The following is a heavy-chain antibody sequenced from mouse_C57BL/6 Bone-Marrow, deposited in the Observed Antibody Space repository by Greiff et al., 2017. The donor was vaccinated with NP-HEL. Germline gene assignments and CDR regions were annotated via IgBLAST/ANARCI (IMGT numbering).Heavy chain of an antibody. D-gene: IGHD1-1*01. CDR2: INPYNGGT. CDR3: ARGDYYGSTYWYFDV. J-gene: IGHJ1*03. CDR1: GYTFTDYY. V-gene: IGHV1-19*01. Sequence: DVHLVESGPVLVKPGASVKMSCKASGYTFTDYYMNWVKQSHGKSLEWIGVINPYNGGTSYNQKFKGKATLTVDKSSSTAYMELNSLTSEDSAVYYCARGDYYGSTYWYFDVWGTGTTVTVSS.